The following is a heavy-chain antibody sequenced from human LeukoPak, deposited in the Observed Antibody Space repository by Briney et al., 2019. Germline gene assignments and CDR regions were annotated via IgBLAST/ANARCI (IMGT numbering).Heavy chain of an antibody. D-gene: IGHD3-10*01. CDR3: ARGTRGVIITVPFDY. Sequence: PSETLSLTCAVYGGSFSGYYWSWIRQPPGKGLEWIGEINHSGSTNYNPSLKSRVTISVDTSKNQFSLKLSSATAADTAVYYCARGTRGVIITVPFDYWGQGTLITVSS. J-gene: IGHJ4*02. V-gene: IGHV4-34*01. CDR1: GGSFSGYY. CDR2: INHSGST.